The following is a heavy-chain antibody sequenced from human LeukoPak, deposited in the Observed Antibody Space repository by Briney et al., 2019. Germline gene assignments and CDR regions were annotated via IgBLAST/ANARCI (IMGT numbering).Heavy chain of an antibody. CDR3: ARDKIVGATHFDY. D-gene: IGHD1-26*01. V-gene: IGHV3-7*01. Sequence: PGGSLRLSCEASGFTFTKFWMSWVRQAPGKGLEWVANIKQDGSEKYYVDSVKGRFTISRDNAKNSLYLQMNSLRADDTAVYYCARDKIVGATHFDYWGQGTLVTVSS. J-gene: IGHJ4*02. CDR2: IKQDGSEK. CDR1: GFTFTKFW.